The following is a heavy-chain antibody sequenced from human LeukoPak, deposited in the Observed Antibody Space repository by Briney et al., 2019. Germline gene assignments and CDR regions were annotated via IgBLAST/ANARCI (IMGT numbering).Heavy chain of an antibody. V-gene: IGHV3-21*01. D-gene: IGHD3-16*02. J-gene: IGHJ4*02. CDR1: GFTFSSYS. Sequence: PGGSLRLSCAASGFTFSSYSTNWVRQAPGKGLEWVSSISSSSSYIYYADSVKGRFTISRDNAKNSLYLQMNSLRAEDTAVYYCARGTMITFGGVIVFGYWGQGTLVTVSS. CDR2: ISSSSSYI. CDR3: ARGTMITFGGVIVFGY.